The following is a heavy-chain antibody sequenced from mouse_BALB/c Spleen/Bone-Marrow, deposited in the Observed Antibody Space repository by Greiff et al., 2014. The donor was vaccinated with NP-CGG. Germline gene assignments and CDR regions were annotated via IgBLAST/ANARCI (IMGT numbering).Heavy chain of an antibody. CDR1: GYAFTNYL. J-gene: IGHJ4*01. CDR3: ARAITDAMDY. V-gene: IGHV1-54*01. Sequence: VQLVESGAELVRPGTSVKVSCKGSGYAFTNYLIERVKQRPGQGLEWIGVINSGSGGTKYNEKFKGKATLTADKSSSTAYMQLSSLTSDDSAVYFCARAITDAMDYWGQGTSVTVSS. D-gene: IGHD2-4*01. CDR2: INSGSGGT.